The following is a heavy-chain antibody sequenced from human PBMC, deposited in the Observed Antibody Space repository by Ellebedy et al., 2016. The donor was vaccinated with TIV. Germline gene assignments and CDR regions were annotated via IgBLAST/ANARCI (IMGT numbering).Heavy chain of an antibody. D-gene: IGHD5-18*01. V-gene: IGHV1-3*01. CDR1: GGTFSSYA. CDR2: INAGNGNT. Sequence: AASVKVSCKASGGTFSSYAISWVRQAPGQRLEWMGWINAGNGNTKYSQKFQGRVTITRDTSASTAYMELSSLTSEDTAVYYCARDRAAMAGIDYWGQGTLVTVSS. CDR3: ARDRAAMAGIDY. J-gene: IGHJ4*02.